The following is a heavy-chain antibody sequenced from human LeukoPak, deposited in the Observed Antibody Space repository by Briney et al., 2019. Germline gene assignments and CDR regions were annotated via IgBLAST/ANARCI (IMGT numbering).Heavy chain of an antibody. CDR1: GFTFSSYS. V-gene: IGHV3-21*01. CDR2: ISSSSSYI. CDR3: AKDSQKAGKTTVVTQGKYYYYYYMDV. D-gene: IGHD4-23*01. Sequence: KSGGSLRLSCAASGFTFSSYSMNWVRQAPGKGLEWVSSISSSSSYIYYADSVKGRFTISRDNAKNSLYLQMNSLRAEDTAVYYCAKDSQKAGKTTVVTQGKYYYYYYMDVWGKGTTVTVSS. J-gene: IGHJ6*03.